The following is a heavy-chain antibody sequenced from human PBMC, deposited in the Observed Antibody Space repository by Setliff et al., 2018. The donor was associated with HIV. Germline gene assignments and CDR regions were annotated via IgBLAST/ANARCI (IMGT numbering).Heavy chain of an antibody. CDR2: IKQDGSEK. V-gene: IGHV3-7*01. D-gene: IGHD3-3*01. CDR3: ARDLGGH. Sequence: LRLSCAASGFPFSAYWMSWVRQAPGKGLEWVANIKQDGSEKFYVDSVKGRFTISRDNAKNSLYLQMNSLRAEDTAVYYCARDLGGHWGQGTLVTVSS. CDR1: GFPFSAYW. J-gene: IGHJ4*02.